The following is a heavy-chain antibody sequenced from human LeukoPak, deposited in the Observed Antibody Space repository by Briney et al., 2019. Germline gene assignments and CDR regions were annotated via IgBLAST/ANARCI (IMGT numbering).Heavy chain of an antibody. CDR1: VGTFSSYA. D-gene: IGHD7-27*01. CDR2: IIPIFGTA. J-gene: IGHJ2*01. V-gene: IGHV1-69*01. CDR3: ARVAGWGRSYWYFDL. Sequence: ASVKVSCKASVGTFSSYAISWVRQAPGQGLEWMGGIIPIFGTANYAQKFQGRVTITADESTSTAYMELSSLRSEDTAVYYCARVAGWGRSYWYFDLWGRGTLVTVSS.